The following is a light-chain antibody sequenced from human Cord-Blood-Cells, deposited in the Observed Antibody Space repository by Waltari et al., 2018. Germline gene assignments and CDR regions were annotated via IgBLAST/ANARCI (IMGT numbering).Light chain of an antibody. CDR3: QQYGSSGT. Sequence: EIVLTPSPGTLSSSPGERATLSCRASQSVSSSYLAWYQQKPGQAPRLLIYGASSRATGIPDTFSGSGSGTDFTLTISILEPEDFAVYDCQQYGSSGTFGQGTKVEIK. J-gene: IGKJ1*01. CDR1: QSVSSSY. CDR2: GAS. V-gene: IGKV3-20*01.